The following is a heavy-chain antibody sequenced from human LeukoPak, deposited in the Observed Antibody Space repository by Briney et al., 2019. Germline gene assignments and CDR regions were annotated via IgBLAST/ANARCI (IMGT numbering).Heavy chain of an antibody. CDR1: GYSFTSYW. V-gene: IGHV5-51*01. J-gene: IGHJ4*02. CDR2: IYPGDSDT. CDR3: ARYPFEWYSSGWYYFDY. D-gene: IGHD6-19*01. Sequence: GESLKISCKGSGYSFTSYWIGWVRQMPGKGLEWMGIIYPGDSDTRYSPSFQGQVTISADKSTSTAYLQWSSLKASDTAMYYCARYPFEWYSSGWYYFDYWGQGTLVTVSS.